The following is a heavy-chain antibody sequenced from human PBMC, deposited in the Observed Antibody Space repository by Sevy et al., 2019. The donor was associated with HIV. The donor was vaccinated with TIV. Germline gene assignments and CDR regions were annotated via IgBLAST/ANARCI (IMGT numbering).Heavy chain of an antibody. J-gene: IGHJ4*02. Sequence: GGSLRLSCAASGFTFSSYAMHWVRQAPGKGLEWVAVISYDGSNKYYADSVKGRFTISRDNSKNTLYLQMNSLRAEDTAVYYCARAGSNHYFDYWGQGTLVTVSS. V-gene: IGHV3-30*04. CDR3: ARAGSNHYFDY. CDR1: GFTFSSYA. CDR2: ISYDGSNK. D-gene: IGHD6-13*01.